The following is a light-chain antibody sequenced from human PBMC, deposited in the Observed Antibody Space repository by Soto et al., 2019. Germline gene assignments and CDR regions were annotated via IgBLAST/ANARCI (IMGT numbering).Light chain of an antibody. V-gene: IGLV2-23*02. CDR3: CSYVGSSTWV. Sequence: QSALTQPASVSGSPGQSITISCTGTSADVGSYNLVSWYQQHPGKAPKVMIYEVDKRPSGVSDRFSGSKSGNTASLTISGLQSEDEANYYCCSYVGSSTWVFGGGTKLTVL. CDR1: SADVGSYNL. J-gene: IGLJ3*02. CDR2: EVD.